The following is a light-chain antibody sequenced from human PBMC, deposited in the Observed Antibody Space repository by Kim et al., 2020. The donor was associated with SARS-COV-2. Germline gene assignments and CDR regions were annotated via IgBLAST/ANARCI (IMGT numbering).Light chain of an antibody. J-gene: IGKJ2*01. Sequence: LSPGERATLSCRASQSVSSYLAWYQQKPGQAPRLLIYDASNRATGIPARFSGSGSGTDFTLTISSLEPEEFAVYYCQQRSNWPSYTFGQGTKLEI. CDR2: DAS. CDR1: QSVSSY. CDR3: QQRSNWPSYT. V-gene: IGKV3-11*01.